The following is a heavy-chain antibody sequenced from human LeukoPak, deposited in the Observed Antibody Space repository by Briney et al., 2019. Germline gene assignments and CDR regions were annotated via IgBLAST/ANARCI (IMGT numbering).Heavy chain of an antibody. CDR1: GFAFSIYR. V-gene: IGHV3-48*04. CDR3: ARDRGYTRTNTGGYPVFDL. J-gene: IGHJ4*02. D-gene: IGHD2-8*02. CDR2: IHLSGTPT. Sequence: GGSLRLSCEASGFAFSIYRMKWVRQAPGKGLEWISYIHLSGTPTHYADPVKGRFSISRDNVKNSLYLQMDNLRAEDTAVYYCARDRGYTRTNTGGYPVFDLWGQGTLVTVSS.